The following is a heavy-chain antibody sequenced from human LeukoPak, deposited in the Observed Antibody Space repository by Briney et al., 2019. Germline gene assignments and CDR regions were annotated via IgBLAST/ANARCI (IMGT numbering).Heavy chain of an antibody. J-gene: IGHJ6*02. CDR3: ARYYYYGMAV. CDR1: GDSVSSNSVA. CDR2: TYFRSKWSS. Sequence: SQTLSLTCAISGDSVSSNSVAWNWIRLSPSRGLEWLGRTYFRSKWSSDYAVFVKSRMTINPDTSKNQFSLQLNSVTPEDSAVYYCARYYYYGMAVWGQGTTVTVSS. V-gene: IGHV6-1*01.